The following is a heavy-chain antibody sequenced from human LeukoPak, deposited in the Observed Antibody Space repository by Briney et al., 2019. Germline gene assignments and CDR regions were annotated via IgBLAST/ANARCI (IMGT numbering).Heavy chain of an antibody. CDR3: ARHPARYSSGWAPDY. CDR2: IYPGDSDT. CDR1: GYRFTSYW. D-gene: IGHD6-19*01. J-gene: IGHJ4*02. Sequence: GGSLKISFKGSGYRFTSYWIGWVRQMPGKGLGWMGIIYPGDSDTRYSPSFQGQVTISADKSISTAYLQWSSLKASDTAMYYCARHPARYSSGWAPDYWGQGTLVTVSS. V-gene: IGHV5-51*01.